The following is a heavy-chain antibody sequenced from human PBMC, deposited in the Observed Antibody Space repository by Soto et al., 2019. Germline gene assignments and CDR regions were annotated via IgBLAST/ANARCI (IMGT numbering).Heavy chain of an antibody. CDR2: IYYSGST. CDR3: ASYFRATTNFDY. D-gene: IGHD3-9*01. Sequence: ASETLSLTCTVSGGSISSGGYYWSWIRQHPGKGLEWIGYIYYSGSTYYNPSLKSRVTIPVDTSKNQFSLKLSSVTAADTAVYYCASYFRATTNFDYWGQGTLVTVSS. V-gene: IGHV4-31*03. J-gene: IGHJ4*02. CDR1: GGSISSGGYY.